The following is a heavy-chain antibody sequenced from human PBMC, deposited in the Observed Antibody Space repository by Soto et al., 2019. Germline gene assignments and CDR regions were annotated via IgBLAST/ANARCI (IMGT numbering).Heavy chain of an antibody. V-gene: IGHV1-69*02. CDR3: ARSNYDILTGYYNSWFDP. D-gene: IGHD3-9*01. CDR2: IIPILGIA. Sequence: GASVKASCKASGGTFSSYTISWVRQAPGQGLKWMGRIIPILGIANYAQKFQGRVTITADKSTSTAYMELSSLRSEDTAVYYCARSNYDILTGYYNSWFDPWGQGTLVTVSS. CDR1: GGTFSSYT. J-gene: IGHJ5*02.